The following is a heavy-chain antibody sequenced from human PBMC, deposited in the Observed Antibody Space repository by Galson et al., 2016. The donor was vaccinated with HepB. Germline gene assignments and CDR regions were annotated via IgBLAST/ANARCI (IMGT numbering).Heavy chain of an antibody. CDR3: TTNAQWLARTFDY. CDR1: GFTFGDYA. CDR2: IRSRAYGGTT. Sequence: LRLSCAASGFTFGDYAMSWFRQAPGKGLEWVGFIRSRAYGGTTEYAASVKGRFTISRDDSKSIAYLQMNSLKTEDTALYFCTTNAQWLARTFDYWGQGTLVIVSS. J-gene: IGHJ4*02. D-gene: IGHD6-19*01. V-gene: IGHV3-49*03.